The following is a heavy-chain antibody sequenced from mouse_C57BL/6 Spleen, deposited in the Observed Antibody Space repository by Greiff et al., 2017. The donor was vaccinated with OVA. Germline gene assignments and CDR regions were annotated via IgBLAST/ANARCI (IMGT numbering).Heavy chain of an antibody. Sequence: QVQLKQSGPELVKPGASVKISCKASGYAFSSSWMNWVKQRPGRGLEWIGRIYPGDGDTNYNGKFKGKATLTADKSSSTAYMQLSSLSSEDSAVYFCARADYYGSSPSFDYWGQGTTLTVSS. CDR2: IYPGDGDT. D-gene: IGHD1-1*01. J-gene: IGHJ2*01. CDR1: GYAFSSSW. V-gene: IGHV1-82*01. CDR3: ARADYYGSSPSFDY.